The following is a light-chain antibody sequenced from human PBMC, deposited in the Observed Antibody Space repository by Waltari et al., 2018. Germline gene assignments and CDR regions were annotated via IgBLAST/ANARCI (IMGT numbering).Light chain of an antibody. CDR3: QSYDSSLSGVV. J-gene: IGLJ2*01. Sequence: QSVLTQPPSVSGAPGQRVTISCTGSSSNIGAGYDVHWYQQLPGTAPKLLIYDNINRPTGFPDRFSGSKSGTSASLAITGLQAEDEANYYCQSYDSSLSGVVFGGGTKLTDL. V-gene: IGLV1-40*01. CDR2: DNI. CDR1: SSNIGAGYD.